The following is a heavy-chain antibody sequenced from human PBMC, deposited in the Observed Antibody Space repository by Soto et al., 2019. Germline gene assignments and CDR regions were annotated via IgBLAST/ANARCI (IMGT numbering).Heavy chain of an antibody. Sequence: GGSLRLSCAASGGTVGGNYRHGVRKAPGKGLDWVAVIWSYGNSQYYANSVKARFTISRDNSKNILYLQMNSLRAEDTAVYYCPRATYYYDSGSLSAYGSDVRGQGTTVPVSS. CDR3: PRATYYYDSGSLSAYGSDV. D-gene: IGHD3-10*01. V-gene: IGHV3-33*08. CDR2: IWSYGNSQ. J-gene: IGHJ6*02. CDR1: GGTVGGNY.